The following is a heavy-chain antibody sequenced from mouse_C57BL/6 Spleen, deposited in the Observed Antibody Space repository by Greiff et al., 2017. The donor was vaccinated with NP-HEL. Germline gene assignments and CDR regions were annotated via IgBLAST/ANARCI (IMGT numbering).Heavy chain of an antibody. J-gene: IGHJ4*01. D-gene: IGHD1-1*01. CDR3: ARRVSVITTVVGEDAMDY. Sequence: QVQLQQPGAELVMPGASVKLSCKASGYTFTSYWMHWVKQRPGQGLEWIGEIDPSDSYTNYNQKFKGKSTLTVDKSSSTAYMQLSSLTSEDSAVYYCARRVSVITTVVGEDAMDYWGQGTSVTVSS. CDR1: GYTFTSYW. CDR2: IDPSDSYT. V-gene: IGHV1-69*01.